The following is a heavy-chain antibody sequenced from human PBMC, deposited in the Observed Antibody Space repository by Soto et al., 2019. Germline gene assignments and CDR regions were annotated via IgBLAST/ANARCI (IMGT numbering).Heavy chain of an antibody. CDR3: ARVRSMVAAVDPWDY. J-gene: IGHJ4*02. D-gene: IGHD2-15*01. CDR1: GFTFSSYS. CDR2: ISSSSSYI. V-gene: IGHV3-21*01. Sequence: PGGSLRLSCAASGFTFSSYSMNWVRQAPGKGLEWVSSISSSSSYIYYADSVKGRFTISRDNAKNSLYLQMNSLRAEDTAVYYCARVRSMVAAVDPWDYWCQGTLVTVSS.